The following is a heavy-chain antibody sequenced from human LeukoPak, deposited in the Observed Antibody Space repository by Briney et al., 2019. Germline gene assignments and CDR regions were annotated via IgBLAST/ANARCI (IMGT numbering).Heavy chain of an antibody. V-gene: IGHV4-59*01. J-gene: IGHJ3*02. CDR3: ARVKDAFDI. CDR2: IYYSGST. CDR1: GGSISTYY. Sequence: PSETLSLTCTVSGGSISTYYWSWIRQPPGKGLEWIGYIYYSGSTNYNPSLKSRVTISVDTSKNQFSLKLGSVTAADTAVYYCARVKDAFDIWGQGTMVTVSS.